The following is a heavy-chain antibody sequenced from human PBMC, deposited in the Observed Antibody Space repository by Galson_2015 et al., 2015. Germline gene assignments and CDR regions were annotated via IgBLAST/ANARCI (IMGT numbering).Heavy chain of an antibody. J-gene: IGHJ3*02. Sequence: SVKVSCKASVYTFANYYMHWVRQAPGQGLEWMGIIDPRGGSTSHAQKFQGRVTMTRDTSTSTVYMELSRLRSEDTAVYYCARDQDYGSGRHDAFDIWGQGTMVTVSS. D-gene: IGHD3-10*01. CDR2: IDPRGGST. CDR1: VYTFANYY. CDR3: ARDQDYGSGRHDAFDI. V-gene: IGHV1-46*01.